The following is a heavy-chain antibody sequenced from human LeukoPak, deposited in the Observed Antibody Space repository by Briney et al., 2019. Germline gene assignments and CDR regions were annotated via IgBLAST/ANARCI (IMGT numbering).Heavy chain of an antibody. Sequence: GGSLRLSCAASRFTFSSYAMHWVRQAPGKGLEWVAVISYDGSNKYYADSVKGRFTISRDNSKNTLYLQMNSLRAEDTAVYYCARARGLLWFGEFHTWGQGTLVTVSS. CDR1: RFTFSSYA. J-gene: IGHJ5*02. CDR3: ARARGLLWFGEFHT. CDR2: ISYDGSNK. V-gene: IGHV3-30-3*01. D-gene: IGHD3-10*01.